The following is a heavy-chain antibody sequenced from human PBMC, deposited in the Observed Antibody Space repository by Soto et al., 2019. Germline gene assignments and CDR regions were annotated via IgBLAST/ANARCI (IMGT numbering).Heavy chain of an antibody. J-gene: IGHJ5*02. D-gene: IGHD5-12*01. V-gene: IGHV4-59*01. Sequence: SETLSLTCTVSGGSISSYYWIWIRQPPGKGLEWIGYIYYSGSTNYNPSLKSRVTISVDTSKNQFSLKLSSVTAADTAVYYCARAVASSWFDPWGQGTLVTVSS. CDR1: GGSISSYY. CDR3: ARAVASSWFDP. CDR2: IYYSGST.